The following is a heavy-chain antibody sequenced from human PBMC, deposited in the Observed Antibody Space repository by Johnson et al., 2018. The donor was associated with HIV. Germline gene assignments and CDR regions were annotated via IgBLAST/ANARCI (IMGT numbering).Heavy chain of an antibody. V-gene: IGHV3-13*01. Sequence: VQLVESGGGLVQPGGSLRLSCAASGFTFSSYDMHWVRQATGKGLEWVSAIGTAGDTYYPGSVKGRFTISRENAKNSLYLQMNSLRAEDTAVYYCAKTSRGSSWVDAFDIWGQGTMVTVSS. D-gene: IGHD6-13*01. J-gene: IGHJ3*02. CDR3: AKTSRGSSWVDAFDI. CDR2: IGTAGDT. CDR1: GFTFSSYD.